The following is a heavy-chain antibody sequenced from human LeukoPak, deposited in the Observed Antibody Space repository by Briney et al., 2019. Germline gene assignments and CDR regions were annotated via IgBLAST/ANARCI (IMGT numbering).Heavy chain of an antibody. CDR2: IYYSGST. Sequence: PSETLSLTXTVSRGSIKNSSYFWGWIRQPPGKGLEWIGSIYYSGSTYYNSSLQSRVTISIDTSKNQFSLKLNSVTAADTAVYYCATEDVVVPTAAQRPLDYWGQGTLVTVSS. D-gene: IGHD2-2*01. CDR1: RGSIKNSSYF. V-gene: IGHV4-39*02. J-gene: IGHJ4*02. CDR3: ATEDVVVPTAAQRPLDY.